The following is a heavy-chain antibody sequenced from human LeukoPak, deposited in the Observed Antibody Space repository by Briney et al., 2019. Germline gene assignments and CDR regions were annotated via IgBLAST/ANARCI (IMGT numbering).Heavy chain of an antibody. Sequence: GSSVKVSCKASGGTFSSYAISWVRQAPGQGLEWMGGIIPIFGTANYAQKFQGRVTITADESTSTAYMELSSLRSEDMAVYYCACLWSGYTYNWFDPWGQGTLVTVSS. J-gene: IGHJ5*02. V-gene: IGHV1-69*01. CDR1: GGTFSSYA. D-gene: IGHD3-3*01. CDR3: ACLWSGYTYNWFDP. CDR2: IIPIFGTA.